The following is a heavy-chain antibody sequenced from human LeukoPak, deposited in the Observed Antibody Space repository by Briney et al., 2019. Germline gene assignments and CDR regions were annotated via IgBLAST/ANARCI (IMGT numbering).Heavy chain of an antibody. CDR3: ARAWFGPGWYYYYYGMDV. D-gene: IGHD3-10*01. J-gene: IGHJ6*02. CDR2: IYYSGST. V-gene: IGHV4-39*07. Sequence: SETLSLTCTVSGGSISSTSYYWGWIRQPPGRGLEWIGSIYYSGSTRYNPSLKSRVTISVDTSKNQFSLKLSSVTAADTAVYYCARAWFGPGWYYYYYGMDVWGQGTTVTVSS. CDR1: GGSISSTSYY.